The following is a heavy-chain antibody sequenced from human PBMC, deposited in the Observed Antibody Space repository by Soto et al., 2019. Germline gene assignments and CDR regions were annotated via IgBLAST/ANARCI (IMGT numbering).Heavy chain of an antibody. D-gene: IGHD3-16*02. CDR3: SKALGELSPESYDH. CDR1: GFTFSSYG. CDR2: ISYDGSNQ. V-gene: IGHV3-30*18. J-gene: IGHJ4*02. Sequence: QVQLVESGGGVVQPGRSLRLSCAASGFTFSSYGMHWVRQAPGKGLEWVAIISYDGSNQYYADSVKGRFTISRDNSKNTLYLQMNSLRAEDTAVYYCSKALGELSPESYDHWVQGGLVTVSS.